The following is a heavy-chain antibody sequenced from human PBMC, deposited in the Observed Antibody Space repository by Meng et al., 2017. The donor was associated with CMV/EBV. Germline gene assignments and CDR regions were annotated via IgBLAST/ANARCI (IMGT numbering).Heavy chain of an antibody. CDR1: GGSISSGSYY. CDR2: IYTSGST. D-gene: IGHD3-22*01. V-gene: IGHV4-61*02. Sequence: QVRSQESGPGLVKPSQTLSLTFTVSGGSISSGSYYWSWIRQPAGKGLEWIGRIYTSGSTNYNPSLKSRVTISVDTSKNQFSLKLSSVTAADTAVYYCAREVVVITPYNWFDPWGQGTLVTVSS. CDR3: AREVVVITPYNWFDP. J-gene: IGHJ5*02.